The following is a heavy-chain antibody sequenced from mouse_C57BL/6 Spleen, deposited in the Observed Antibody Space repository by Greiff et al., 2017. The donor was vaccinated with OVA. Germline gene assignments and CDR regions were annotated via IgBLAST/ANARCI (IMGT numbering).Heavy chain of an antibody. J-gene: IGHJ1*03. CDR3: AREGDYDGDWYFDV. D-gene: IGHD2-4*01. CDR2: IYPGDGDT. V-gene: IGHV1-80*01. Sequence: VQRVESGAELVKPGASVKISCKASGYAFSSYWMNWVKQRPGKGLEWIGQIYPGDGDTNYNGKFKGKATLTADKSSSTAYMQLSSLTSEDSAVYFCAREGDYDGDWYFDVWGTGTTVTVSS. CDR1: GYAFSSYW.